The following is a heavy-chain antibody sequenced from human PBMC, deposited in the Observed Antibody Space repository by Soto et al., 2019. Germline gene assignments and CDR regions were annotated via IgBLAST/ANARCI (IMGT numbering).Heavy chain of an antibody. CDR1: GGSFSDSY. V-gene: IGHV4-34*01. D-gene: IGHD1-1*01. Sequence: WETLSLTCAVFGGSFSDSYWSWIRQSPEKGLEWIGEITNSGSTYYNPSLKSRVTISGDTSKNQFSLEVRSVTAADTAVYFCARGRTAIATRWLDSWGQATLVTVSS. CDR3: ARGRTAIATRWLDS. J-gene: IGHJ5*01. CDR2: ITNSGST.